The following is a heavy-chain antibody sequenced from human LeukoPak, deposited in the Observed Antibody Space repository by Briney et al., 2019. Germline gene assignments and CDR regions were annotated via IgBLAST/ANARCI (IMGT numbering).Heavy chain of an antibody. CDR3: ARRLGGGPYLPNYYYYGMDV. CDR2: VYSSGDT. D-gene: IGHD3-10*01. J-gene: IGHJ6*02. V-gene: IGHV4-39*07. Sequence: SETLSLTCSVSGESVSSSTSFWAWIRRPPGKGLEWIGSVYSSGDTYYNPSLKSRVTISIDTSKSQFSLKVMSATAADTAVYYCARRLGGGPYLPNYYYYGMDVWGQGTTVAVSS. CDR1: GESVSSSTSF.